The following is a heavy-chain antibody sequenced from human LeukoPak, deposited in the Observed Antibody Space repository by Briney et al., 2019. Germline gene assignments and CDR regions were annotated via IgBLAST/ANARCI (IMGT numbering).Heavy chain of an antibody. CDR1: GGSFRGYY. Sequence: SETLSLTCAVYGGSFRGYYWSWIRQPPGKGLEWIGEINHSGSTNYNPSLKSRVTISVDTSKNQFSLKLSSVTAADTAVYYCAREGGRYCSSTSCYTGGHWFDPWGQGTLVTVSS. D-gene: IGHD2-2*02. CDR2: INHSGST. J-gene: IGHJ5*02. V-gene: IGHV4-34*01. CDR3: AREGGRYCSSTSCYTGGHWFDP.